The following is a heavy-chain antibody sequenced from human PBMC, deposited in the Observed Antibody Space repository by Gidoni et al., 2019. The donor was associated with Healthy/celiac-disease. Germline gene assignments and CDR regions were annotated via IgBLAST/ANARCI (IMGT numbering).Heavy chain of an antibody. Sequence: EYVSAISSNGGSTYYADSVKGRFTISRDNSKNTLYLQMSSLRAEDTAVYYCVKGGLRFLEWPFDYWGQGTLVTVSS. CDR3: VKGGLRFLEWPFDY. CDR2: ISSNGGST. V-gene: IGHV3-64D*08. J-gene: IGHJ4*02. D-gene: IGHD3-3*01.